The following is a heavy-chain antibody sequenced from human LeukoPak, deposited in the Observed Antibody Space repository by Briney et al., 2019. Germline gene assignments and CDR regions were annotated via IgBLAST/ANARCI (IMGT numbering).Heavy chain of an antibody. CDR3: VTMPAPG. CDR2: IKQDGSEV. CDR1: GFTFSSSW. Sequence: GGSLRLSCAASGFTFSSSWMHWVRQAPGKGLEWVSNIKQDGSEVYYLDSVKGRFTISRDNAKNLVYLQMSSLRVEDTALYYCVTMPAPGWGQGTLVTVSS. V-gene: IGHV3-7*01. J-gene: IGHJ4*02. D-gene: IGHD2-2*01.